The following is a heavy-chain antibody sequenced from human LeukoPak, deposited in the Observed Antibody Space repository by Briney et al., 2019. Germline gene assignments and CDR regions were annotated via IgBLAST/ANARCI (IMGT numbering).Heavy chain of an antibody. V-gene: IGHV4-4*07. CDR3: ARDRTVIIPGGLRAKGGAFDI. D-gene: IGHD3-22*01. J-gene: IGHJ3*02. CDR2: IFESGAT. CDR1: GGSMSRYY. Sequence: PSETLSLTCTASGGSMSRYYWRWVRQSAGKGLEWIGRIFESGATNYSPSFRSRVTMSVDTSKNQFSLRVTSVTAADTAVYYCARDRTVIIPGGLRAKGGAFDIWGQGTVVTVSS.